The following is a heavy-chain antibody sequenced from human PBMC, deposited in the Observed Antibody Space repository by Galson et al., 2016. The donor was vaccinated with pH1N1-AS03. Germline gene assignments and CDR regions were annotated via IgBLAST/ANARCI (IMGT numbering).Heavy chain of an antibody. V-gene: IGHV3-7*01. CDR2: INRDGSQK. Sequence: SLRLSCAASGFTFSRSWMSWVRQAPGKGLEWVANINRDGSQKNCVDSVKGRFTISRDNAKSSLNLQMNSLSAEDTAIYYCARDIPLGAADGRGWFDPWGQGTLVTVSS. D-gene: IGHD6-13*01. CDR3: ARDIPLGAADGRGWFDP. J-gene: IGHJ5*02. CDR1: GFTFSRSW.